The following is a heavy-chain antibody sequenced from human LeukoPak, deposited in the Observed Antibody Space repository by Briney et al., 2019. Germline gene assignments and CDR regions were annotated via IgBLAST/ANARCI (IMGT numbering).Heavy chain of an antibody. J-gene: IGHJ3*02. CDR3: VRGALYIVGALGAFDI. D-gene: IGHD1-26*01. V-gene: IGHV4-59*01. CDR2: IYYSGST. Sequence: SETLSLTCTVSGGSISSYYWSWIRQPPGKGLEWIGYIYYSGSTNYNPSLKSRVTISVDTSKNQFSLKLSSVNAADTAVYYCVRGALYIVGALGAFDIWGQGTMVTVSS. CDR1: GGSISSYY.